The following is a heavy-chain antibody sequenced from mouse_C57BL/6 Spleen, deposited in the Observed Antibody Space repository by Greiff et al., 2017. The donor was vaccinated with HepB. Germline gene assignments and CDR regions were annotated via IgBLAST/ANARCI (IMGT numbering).Heavy chain of an antibody. J-gene: IGHJ2*01. CDR1: GYTFTDYY. Sequence: VQLQQSGPELVKPGASVKISCKASGYTFTDYYMNWVKQSHGKSLEWIGDINPNNGGTSYNQKFKGKATLTVDKSSSTAYMELRILTSEDSAVYYCARNDYGSSFPFDYWGQGTTLTVSS. CDR2: INPNNGGT. V-gene: IGHV1-26*01. D-gene: IGHD1-1*01. CDR3: ARNDYGSSFPFDY.